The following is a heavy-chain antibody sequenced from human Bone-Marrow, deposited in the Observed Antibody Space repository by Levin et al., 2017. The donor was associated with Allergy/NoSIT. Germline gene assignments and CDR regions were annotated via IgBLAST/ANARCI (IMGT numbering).Heavy chain of an antibody. CDR2: IYSGGGT. J-gene: IGHJ5*02. V-gene: IGHV4-39*01. CDR1: GDSINNYNYY. CDR3: VRQGGVFSYSSSWHVDL. Sequence: PSETLSLTCTVSGDSINNYNYYWGWVRQPPGKGLEWIGNIYSGGGTSYNPSLQSRLTISVDTSKSQFSLHLRSVSAADTAVYYCVRQGGVFSYSSSWHVDLWGRGILVSAS. D-gene: IGHD6-13*01.